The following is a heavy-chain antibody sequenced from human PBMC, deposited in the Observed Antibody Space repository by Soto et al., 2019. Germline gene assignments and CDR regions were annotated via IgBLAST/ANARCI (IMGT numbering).Heavy chain of an antibody. J-gene: IGHJ4*02. CDR2: IWYDGSNK. CDR1: GFTFSSYG. V-gene: IGHV3-33*01. CDR3: ARAAVGTRPDY. D-gene: IGHD1-1*01. Sequence: QVQLVESGGGVVQPGRSLRLSCAASGFTFSSYGMHWVRQAPGKGLEWVAVIWYDGSNKYYADSVKGRFTISRDNSKNTLYLQMTSLRAEDTAVYYCARAAVGTRPDYWGQGTLVTVSS.